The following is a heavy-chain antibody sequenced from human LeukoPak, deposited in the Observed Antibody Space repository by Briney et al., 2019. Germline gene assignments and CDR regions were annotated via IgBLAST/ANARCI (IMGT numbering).Heavy chain of an antibody. D-gene: IGHD2-21*02. V-gene: IGHV3-73*01. CDR1: GFTFSGST. CDR2: IRPKANNYAT. Sequence: EGSLRLSCAASGFTFSGSTVHWVRQASGRGLEWVGHIRPKANNYATAYAASVKGRFAISRDDSKNTAYLQLNSLKTEDTAVYYCSRHEALPGDYWGQGTLLTVSS. J-gene: IGHJ4*02. CDR3: SRHEALPGDY.